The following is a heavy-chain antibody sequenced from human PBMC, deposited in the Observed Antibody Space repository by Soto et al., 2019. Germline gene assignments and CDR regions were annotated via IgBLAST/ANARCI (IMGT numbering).Heavy chain of an antibody. CDR2: ISGSGGST. J-gene: IGHJ4*02. CDR1: GFTFSSYA. CDR3: AKTLSGGSYYFDY. Sequence: EVQLLESGGGLVQPGGSLRLSCAASGFTFSSYAMSRVRQAPGKGLEWVSAISGSGGSTYYADSVKGRFTISRDNSKNTLYLQMNSLRAEDTDVYYCAKTLSGGSYYFDYWGQGTLVTVSS. V-gene: IGHV3-23*01. D-gene: IGHD3-16*01.